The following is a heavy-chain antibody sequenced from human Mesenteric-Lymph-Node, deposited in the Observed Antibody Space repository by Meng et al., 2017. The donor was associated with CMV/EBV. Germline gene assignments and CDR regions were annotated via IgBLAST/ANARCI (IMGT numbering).Heavy chain of an antibody. CDR3: ARDTDNISPGGDY. J-gene: IGHJ4*02. CDR2: IYSGGDT. D-gene: IGHD3-16*01. CDR1: GFTVSTNY. V-gene: IGHV3-53*05. Sequence: GESLKISCAASGFTVSTNYMSWVRQAPGKGLEWVSVIYSGGDTYYTDSVKGRFTISRDSSKNTLYLQMNSLRAEDTAVYYCARDTDNISPGGDYWGQGTLVTVSS.